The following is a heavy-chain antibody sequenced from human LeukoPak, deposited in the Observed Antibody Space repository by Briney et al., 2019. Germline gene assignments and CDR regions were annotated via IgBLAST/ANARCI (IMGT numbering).Heavy chain of an antibody. D-gene: IGHD3-9*01. CDR1: GFTFSSYS. CDR3: ARNYDILTGYYTQSHYYYYYGMDV. J-gene: IGHJ6*04. CDR2: ISSSSSYI. Sequence: GGSLRLSRAASGFTFSSYSMNWVRQAPGKGLEWVSSISSSSSYIYYADSVKGRFTISRDNAKNSLYLQMNSLRAEDTAVYYCARNYDILTGYYTQSHYYYYYGMDVWGKGTTVTVSS. V-gene: IGHV3-21*01.